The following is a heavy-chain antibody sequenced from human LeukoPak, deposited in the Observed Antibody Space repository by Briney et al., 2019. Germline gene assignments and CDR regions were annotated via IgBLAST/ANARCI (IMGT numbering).Heavy chain of an antibody. CDR2: IYTSGST. Sequence: SGTLSLTCTVSGGSISSYYWSWIRQPAGKGLEWIGRIYTSGSTNYNPSLKSRVTMSVDTSKNQFSLKLSSVTAADTAVYYCARDEYYDYVWGSYRRGFDYWGQGTLVTVSS. V-gene: IGHV4-4*07. D-gene: IGHD3-16*02. CDR3: ARDEYYDYVWGSYRRGFDY. J-gene: IGHJ4*02. CDR1: GGSISSYY.